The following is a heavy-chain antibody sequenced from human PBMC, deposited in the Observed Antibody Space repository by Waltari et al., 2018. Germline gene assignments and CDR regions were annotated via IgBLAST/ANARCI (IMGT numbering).Heavy chain of an antibody. Sequence: EVQLVESGGGLVKPGGSLRLSCAASGFSFSSYCMNWVRQAPGRGLEWVSSLSSGGDYIYYTDSVKCRFTISRDNAKNSLYLQMNSLRAEDTALYYCATNLYCGGGTCQHRVIDYWGQGTLVTVSS. J-gene: IGHJ4*02. D-gene: IGHD2-15*01. CDR1: GFSFSSYC. CDR3: ATNLYCGGGTCQHRVIDY. V-gene: IGHV3-21*01. CDR2: LSSGGDYI.